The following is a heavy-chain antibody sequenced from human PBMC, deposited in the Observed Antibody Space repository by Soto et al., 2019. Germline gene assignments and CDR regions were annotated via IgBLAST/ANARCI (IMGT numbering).Heavy chain of an antibody. Sequence: QLQLQESGSGLVKPSQTLSLTCAVSGGSISSGGYSWSWIRQPPGKGLEWIGYIYHSGSTYYNPSRKSXXTXSXXRSKNQFSLKLSSVTAADTAVYYCARDPMGRGFDPWGQGTLVTVSS. J-gene: IGHJ5*02. CDR2: IYHSGST. V-gene: IGHV4-30-2*01. CDR1: GGSISSGGYS. D-gene: IGHD3-16*01. CDR3: ARDPMGRGFDP.